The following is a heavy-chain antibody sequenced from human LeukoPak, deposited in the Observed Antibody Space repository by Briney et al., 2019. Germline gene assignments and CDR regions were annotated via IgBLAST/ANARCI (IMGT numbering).Heavy chain of an antibody. Sequence: ASVKVSCKASGYTFTSYYMHWVRQAPGQGLEWMGIINPSGGSTSYAQKFQGGVTMTRDTSTSTVYMELSSLRAEDTAVYYCARNYYYDNSGYYYPYYGMDVWGQGTTVTVSS. CDR3: ARNYYYDNSGYYYPYYGMDV. CDR1: GYTFTSYY. J-gene: IGHJ6*02. D-gene: IGHD3-22*01. V-gene: IGHV1-46*01. CDR2: INPSGGST.